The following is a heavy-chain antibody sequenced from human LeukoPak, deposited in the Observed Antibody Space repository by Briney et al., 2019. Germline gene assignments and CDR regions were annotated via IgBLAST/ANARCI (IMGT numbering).Heavy chain of an antibody. J-gene: IGHJ4*02. CDR1: GFTFSSYA. Sequence: GGSLRLSCAASGFTFSSYAMSWVRQAPGKGLEWVSAISGSGGSTYYADSVKGRFTISRDNSKNTLYLQMNSLRAEDAAVYYCAKAPVTTCSGAYCYPFDYWGQGTLVTVSS. CDR2: ISGSGGST. D-gene: IGHD2-15*01. CDR3: AKAPVTTCSGAYCYPFDY. V-gene: IGHV3-23*01.